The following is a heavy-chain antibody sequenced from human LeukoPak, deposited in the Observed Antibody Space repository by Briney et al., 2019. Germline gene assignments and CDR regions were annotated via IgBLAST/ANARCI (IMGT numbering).Heavy chain of an antibody. J-gene: IGHJ3*02. CDR3: ARGLTLLWFGEYPRRDAFDI. CDR2: INHSGST. D-gene: IGHD3-10*01. Sequence: SETLSLTCAVYGGSFSGYYWSWIRQPPGKGLEWIGEINHSGSTNYNPSLKSRVTISVDTSKNQFSLKLSSVTAADTAVYYCARGLTLLWFGEYPRRDAFDIWGQGTMVTVSS. V-gene: IGHV4-34*01. CDR1: GGSFSGYY.